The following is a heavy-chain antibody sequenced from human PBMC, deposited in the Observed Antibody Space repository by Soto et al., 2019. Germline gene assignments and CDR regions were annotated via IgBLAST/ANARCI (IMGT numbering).Heavy chain of an antibody. Sequence: EVQLLESGGGLVQPGGSLRLSCAASGFTFSSYAMSWVRQAPGTGLEWVSAISGSGGSTYYADSVKGRFTISRDNSKNTLYLQMNSLRAEDTAVYYCAKGSRPQWLVRPLDYWGQGTLVTVSS. J-gene: IGHJ4*02. CDR1: GFTFSSYA. CDR3: AKGSRPQWLVRPLDY. V-gene: IGHV3-23*01. CDR2: ISGSGGST. D-gene: IGHD6-19*01.